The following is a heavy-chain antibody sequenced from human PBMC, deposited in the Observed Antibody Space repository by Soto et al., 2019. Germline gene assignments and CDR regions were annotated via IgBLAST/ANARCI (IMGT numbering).Heavy chain of an antibody. D-gene: IGHD5-12*01. Sequence: GGSLRLSCAASGFTFSNAWMNWVRQATGKGLEWVGRIKSKTDGGTTDYAEPVKGRFTISRDDSKNTLYLQMNSLKTEDTAVYYCTTDQYGGYDYMDYWGQGTLVTVSS. CDR3: TTDQYGGYDYMDY. CDR2: IKSKTDGGTT. J-gene: IGHJ4*02. CDR1: GFTFSNAW. V-gene: IGHV3-15*07.